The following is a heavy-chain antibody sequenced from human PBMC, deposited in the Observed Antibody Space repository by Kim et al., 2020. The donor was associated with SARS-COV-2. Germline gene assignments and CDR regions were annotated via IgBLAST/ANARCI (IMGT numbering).Heavy chain of an antibody. Sequence: SETLSLTCTVSGGSISSGDYYWSWIRQPPGKGLEWIGYIYYSGSTYYNPSLKSRVTISVDTSKNQFSLKLSSVTAADTAVYYCAREPRAAYYDILTGSMYYDYGMDVWGQGTTVTVSS. CDR1: GGSISSGDYY. CDR3: AREPRAAYYDILTGSMYYDYGMDV. V-gene: IGHV4-30-4*01. CDR2: IYYSGST. D-gene: IGHD3-9*01. J-gene: IGHJ6*02.